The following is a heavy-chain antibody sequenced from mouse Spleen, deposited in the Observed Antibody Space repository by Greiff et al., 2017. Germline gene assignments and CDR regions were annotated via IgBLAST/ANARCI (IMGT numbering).Heavy chain of an antibody. CDR3: ARFITTVVAKMDY. V-gene: IGHV1-50*01. CDR1: GYTFTSYW. D-gene: IGHD1-1*01. J-gene: IGHJ4*01. CDR2: IDPSDSYT. Sequence: QVQLQQPGAELVKPGASVKLSCKASGYTFTSYWMQWVKQRPGQGLEWIGEIDPSDSYTNYNQKFKGKATLTVDTSSSTAYMQLSSLTSEDSAVYYYARFITTVVAKMDYWGQGTSVTVSS.